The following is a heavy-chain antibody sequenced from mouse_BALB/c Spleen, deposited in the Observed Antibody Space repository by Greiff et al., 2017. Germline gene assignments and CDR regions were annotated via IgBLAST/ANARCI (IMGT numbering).Heavy chain of an antibody. CDR2: IYPGDGDT. CDR3: ARDRGNYLYYFDY. D-gene: IGHD2-1*01. CDR1: GYTFTSYW. V-gene: IGHV1-87*01. J-gene: IGHJ2*01. Sequence: VQLQQSGAELARPGASVKLSCKASGYTFTSYWMQWVKQRPGQGLEWIGAIYPGDGDTRYTQKFKGKATLTADKSSSTAYMQLSSLASEDSAVYYCARDRGNYLYYFDYWGQGTTLTVSS.